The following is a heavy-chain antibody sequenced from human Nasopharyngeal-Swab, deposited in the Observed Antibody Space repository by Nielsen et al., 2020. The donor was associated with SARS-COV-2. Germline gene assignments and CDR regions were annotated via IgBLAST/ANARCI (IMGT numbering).Heavy chain of an antibody. V-gene: IGHV3-30*18. J-gene: IGHJ5*02. CDR2: ISYDGSNK. Sequence: GGSLRLSCAASGFTFSSYGMHWVRQAPGKGLEWVAVISYDGSNKYYADSVKGRFTISRDNSKNTLYLQMNGLRAEDTAVYYCAKDEGCSGGSCYYLYPYNWFDPWSQGTLVTVSS. CDR3: AKDEGCSGGSCYYLYPYNWFDP. CDR1: GFTFSSYG. D-gene: IGHD2-15*01.